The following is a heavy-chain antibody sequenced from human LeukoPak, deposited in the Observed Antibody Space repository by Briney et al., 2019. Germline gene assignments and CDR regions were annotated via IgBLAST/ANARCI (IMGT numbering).Heavy chain of an antibody. D-gene: IGHD2-15*01. CDR1: GRSINIYY. V-gene: IGHV4-4*07. CDR3: ARYWNGMDV. J-gene: IGHJ6*02. Sequence: PSETLSLTCTVSGRSINIYYSSWLRQPAGKGLEWIGRIYTSGSTNYNPSLKSRVTMAVDTSKNQFSEKVGSVTAAATAVCDCARYWNGMDVWGQGTTVTVSS. CDR2: IYTSGST.